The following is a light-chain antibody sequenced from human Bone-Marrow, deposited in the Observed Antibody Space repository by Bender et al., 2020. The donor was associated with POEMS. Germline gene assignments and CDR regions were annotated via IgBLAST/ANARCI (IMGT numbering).Light chain of an antibody. CDR1: AMPKQF. CDR3: QSADTSGSWV. CDR2: KDT. Sequence: SYELTQPSSVSVSPGQTARITCFGDAMPKQFSYWYRQKAGQAPVLIIYKDTERPPGIPERFSGSSSGTAVTLTITGVQAEDEADYYCQSADTSGSWVFGGGTRLTVL. J-gene: IGLJ3*02. V-gene: IGLV3-25*03.